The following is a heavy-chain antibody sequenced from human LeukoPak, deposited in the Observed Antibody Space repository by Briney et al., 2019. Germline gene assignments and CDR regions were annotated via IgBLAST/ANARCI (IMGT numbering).Heavy chain of an antibody. CDR3: ARDRDYYYDSSGYSNWFDP. D-gene: IGHD3-22*01. Sequence: GGSLRLSCAASGFTVSSNYMSWVRQAPGKGLEWVSVIYSGGSTYYADSVKGRFTISRDNSKNTLYLQMNSLRAEDTAVYYCARDRDYYYDSSGYSNWFDPWGQGTLVTVSS. CDR2: IYSGGST. J-gene: IGHJ5*02. V-gene: IGHV3-66*01. CDR1: GFTVSSNY.